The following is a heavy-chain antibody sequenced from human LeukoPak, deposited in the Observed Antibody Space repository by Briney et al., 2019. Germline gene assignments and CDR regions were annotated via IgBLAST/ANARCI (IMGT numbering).Heavy chain of an antibody. V-gene: IGHV3-53*01. J-gene: IGHJ4*02. D-gene: IGHD5-12*01. CDR2: LYADGGA. CDR3: ARGRGGYAHFDY. Sequence: GGSLRLSCAASGFTVSSSYMSWVRQAPGKGLQWVSSLYADGGAYYADSVKGRFTISRDNSKNTLYLQINSLRAEDTAVYYCARGRGGYAHFDYWGQGTLVTISS. CDR1: GFTVSSSY.